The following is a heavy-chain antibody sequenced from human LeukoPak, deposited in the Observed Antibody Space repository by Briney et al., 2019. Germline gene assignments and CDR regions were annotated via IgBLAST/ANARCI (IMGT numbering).Heavy chain of an antibody. CDR1: GFAFSTYG. CDR3: ARGPWLVSDITSFDY. V-gene: IGHV3-33*01. D-gene: IGHD5-18*01. Sequence: PGGSLRLSCITSGFAFSTYGMHWVRQAPGKGLEWVAPIWNDGSKTYHAESVKDRFTTSRDNSQNTLYLQMNSLRHEDTAVYYCARGPWLVSDITSFDYWGQGTLVTVSS. CDR2: IWNDGSKT. J-gene: IGHJ4*02.